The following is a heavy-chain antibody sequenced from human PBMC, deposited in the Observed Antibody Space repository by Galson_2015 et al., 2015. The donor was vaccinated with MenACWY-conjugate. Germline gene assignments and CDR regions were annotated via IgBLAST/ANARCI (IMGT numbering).Heavy chain of an antibody. CDR1: GFSLINTRMG. D-gene: IGHD3-10*01. CDR2: IFSNDEK. CDR3: ARIETYYGGRGHLNGGQDGFDI. Sequence: PALVKPTQTLTLTCTVSGFSLINTRMGVSWIRQSPGKALEWLAHIFSNDEKSYGASLRSRLTISKDTSKSQVVLTMTNMDPVDTATYYCARIETYYGGRGHLNGGQDGFDIWGQGTLVTVSS. J-gene: IGHJ3*02. V-gene: IGHV2-26*01.